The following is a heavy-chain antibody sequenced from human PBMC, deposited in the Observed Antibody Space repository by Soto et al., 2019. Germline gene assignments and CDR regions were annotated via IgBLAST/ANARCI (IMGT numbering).Heavy chain of an antibody. CDR3: ASWHEREHAYDV. D-gene: IGHD1-1*01. CDR2: LYDVDGS. CDR1: GLTVSGKKY. Sequence: DVQLVESGGGLIQPGESLRLSCAAFGLTVSGKKYVAWVRQAPGKGLEWVSALYDVDGSFYADSVKGRFTTSSDSSKTTVYLQMNGLRADDTAVYYCASWHEREHAYDVFGQGTTVTVSS. V-gene: IGHV3-53*01. J-gene: IGHJ3*01.